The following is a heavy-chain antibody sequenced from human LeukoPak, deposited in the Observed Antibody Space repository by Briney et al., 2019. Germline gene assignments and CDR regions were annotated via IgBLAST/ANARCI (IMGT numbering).Heavy chain of an antibody. D-gene: IGHD6-19*01. Sequence: GGSLRLSCAASGFAFSDYNINWVRQAPGKGLEWVSSISGSSTYIYYADSVKGRFTISRDNAKSSLYLQMNSLGAGDTAVYFCARSGVTVAATPWDWGQGSPVTVSS. J-gene: IGHJ4*02. CDR2: ISGSSTYI. CDR3: ARSGVTVAATPWD. CDR1: GFAFSDYN. V-gene: IGHV3-21*04.